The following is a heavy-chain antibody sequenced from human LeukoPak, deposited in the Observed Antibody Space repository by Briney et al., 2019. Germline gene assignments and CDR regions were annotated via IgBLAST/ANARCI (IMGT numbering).Heavy chain of an antibody. V-gene: IGHV3-23*01. D-gene: IGHD1-26*01. CDR1: GLTFSNYA. J-gene: IGHJ4*02. CDR3: AKDYSDSRVGDVFFEY. CDR2: ITSGFTP. Sequence: GGSLRLSCAASGLTFSNYAMSWFRQAPGKGLEWVSGITSGFTPHYAESVKGRFTISRDNSKNTFHLQMNSLRAEDTAVYYCAKDYSDSRVGDVFFEYWGQGTLVTVSS.